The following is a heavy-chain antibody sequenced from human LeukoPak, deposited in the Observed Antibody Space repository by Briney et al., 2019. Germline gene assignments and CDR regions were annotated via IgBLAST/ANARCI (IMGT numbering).Heavy chain of an antibody. J-gene: IGHJ4*02. V-gene: IGHV4-59*01. CDR2: IYYSGST. CDR3: ARESWYYYGSGGSNYFDY. CDR1: GGSISSYY. Sequence: SETLSLTCTVSGGSISSYYWSWIRQPPGKGLEWIGYIYYSGSTNYNPSLKSRVTISVDTSKNQFSLKLSSVTAADTAVYYCARESWYYYGSGGSNYFDYWGQGTLVTVSS. D-gene: IGHD3-10*01.